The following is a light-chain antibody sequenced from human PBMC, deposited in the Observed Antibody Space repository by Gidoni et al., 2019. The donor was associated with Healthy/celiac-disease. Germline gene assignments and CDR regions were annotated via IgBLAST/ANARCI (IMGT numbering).Light chain of an antibody. V-gene: IGLV2-14*01. J-gene: IGLJ2*01. Sequence: QSALTQPASVSGSPGPSITISCTGPRSEVGGYNYVAWYQQHPGRAPTLMIYDVSTRPSGVSNRFSGSKSGNTASLTISGLQAEYEADYYCSSYTSSSTLGVVFGGGTKLTVL. CDR2: DVS. CDR1: RSEVGGYNY. CDR3: SSYTSSSTLGVV.